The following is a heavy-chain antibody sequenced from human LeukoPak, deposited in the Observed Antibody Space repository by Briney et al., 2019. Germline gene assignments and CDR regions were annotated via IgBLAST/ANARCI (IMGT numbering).Heavy chain of an antibody. CDR1: GFTFSSYG. CDR3: ARAQTAYCSSTSCIGWFDP. D-gene: IGHD2-2*01. Sequence: HPGGSLRLSCAAPGFTFSSYGMHWVRQAPGKGLEWVSYISSSGSTIYYADSVKGRFTISRDNAKNSLYLQMNSLRAEDTAVYYCARAQTAYCSSTSCIGWFDPWGQGTLVTVSS. J-gene: IGHJ5*02. V-gene: IGHV3-48*04. CDR2: ISSSGSTI.